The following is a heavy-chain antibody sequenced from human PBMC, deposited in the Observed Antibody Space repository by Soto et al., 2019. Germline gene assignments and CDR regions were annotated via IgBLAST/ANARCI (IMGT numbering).Heavy chain of an antibody. J-gene: IGHJ4*02. CDR3: ARRYGGNFDY. CDR2: VYHSGST. Sequence: SETLSLTCAVSGGSISTSNWWSWVRQPPGKGLEWIGEVYHSGSTNYNPSFKSRVAMSVDKSKNQFSLKLSSVTAADTAVYYCARRYGGNFDYWGQGTLVTVSS. CDR1: GGSISTSNW. D-gene: IGHD1-26*01. V-gene: IGHV4-4*02.